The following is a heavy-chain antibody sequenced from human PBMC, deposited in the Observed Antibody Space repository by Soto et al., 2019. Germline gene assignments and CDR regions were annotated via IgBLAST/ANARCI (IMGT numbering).Heavy chain of an antibody. J-gene: IGHJ6*02. CDR3: ARWFRDGFDGEYYYYGMDV. D-gene: IGHD3-22*01. CDR1: GGTFSSYA. Sequence: ASVKVSCKASGGTFSSYAISWVRQAPGQGLEWMGGIIPIFGTANYAQKFQGRVTITADESTSTAYMELSSLRSEDTAVYYCARWFRDGFDGEYYYYGMDVWGQGTTVTVSS. V-gene: IGHV1-69*13. CDR2: IIPIFGTA.